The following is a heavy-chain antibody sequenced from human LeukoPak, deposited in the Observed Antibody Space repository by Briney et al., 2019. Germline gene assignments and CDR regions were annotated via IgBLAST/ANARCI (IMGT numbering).Heavy chain of an antibody. J-gene: IGHJ3*02. Sequence: SETLSLTCTVSGGSISNYYWSWIRQPAGKGLEWIGRISTSGSTNYNPSLKSRVTMSVDTSNNQFSLKLSSVTAADTAVYYCARVSHYYDSSGYYYVRAFDIWGQGTMFTVSS. V-gene: IGHV4-4*07. D-gene: IGHD3-22*01. CDR3: ARVSHYYDSSGYYYVRAFDI. CDR2: ISTSGST. CDR1: GGSISNYY.